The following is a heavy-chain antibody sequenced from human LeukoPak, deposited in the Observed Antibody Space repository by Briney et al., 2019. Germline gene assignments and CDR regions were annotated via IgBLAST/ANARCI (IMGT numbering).Heavy chain of an antibody. Sequence: PGGSLRLSCAASGFTVSNNYMSWVRQAPGKGPEWVSITYSDSSTNYADSVKGRFTISRDTSQNTLSLQMNSLRAEVTAVYYCVRKNRDFNAAFDIWGQGTVVTVSS. CDR1: GFTVSNNY. J-gene: IGHJ3*02. CDR2: TYSDSST. D-gene: IGHD2-21*02. V-gene: IGHV3-53*01. CDR3: VRKNRDFNAAFDI.